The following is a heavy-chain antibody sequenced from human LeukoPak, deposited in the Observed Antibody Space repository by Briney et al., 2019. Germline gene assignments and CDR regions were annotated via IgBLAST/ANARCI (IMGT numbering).Heavy chain of an antibody. CDR1: GFTFSKYW. J-gene: IGHJ4*02. D-gene: IGHD6-19*01. CDR3: AAKQWLAPPPDS. CDR2: INTDGTVT. V-gene: IGHV3-74*01. Sequence: GGSLRLSCAASGFTFSKYWMLWVRQAPGKGLESVSRINTDGTVTTYADSVKGRFTVPRDNADNTMFLQMNSVRDEDTAVYYCAAKQWLAPPPDSWGQGTPVTVSS.